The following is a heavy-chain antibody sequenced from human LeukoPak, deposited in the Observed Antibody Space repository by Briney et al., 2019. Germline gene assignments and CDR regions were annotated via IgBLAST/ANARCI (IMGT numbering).Heavy chain of an antibody. D-gene: IGHD3/OR15-3a*01. Sequence: GGSLRLSCVASGFIFGKYWMSWVRQAPGKGLEWVANIKLDGSEKNYVDSVKGRFTISRDNTKNSLYLQMNSLRAEDTAVFYCARDQYDTWSRRGNFDSWGQGTLVIVSS. CDR1: GFIFGKYW. CDR2: IKLDGSEK. J-gene: IGHJ4*02. V-gene: IGHV3-7*03. CDR3: ARDQYDTWSRRGNFDS.